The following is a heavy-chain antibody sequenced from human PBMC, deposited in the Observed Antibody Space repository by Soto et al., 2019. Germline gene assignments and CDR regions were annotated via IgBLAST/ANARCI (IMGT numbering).Heavy chain of an antibody. J-gene: IGHJ4*02. D-gene: IGHD4-17*01. CDR3: AGPLLDYGDYYFDY. V-gene: IGHV4-34*01. CDR2: INHSGST. CDR1: GGSFSGYY. Sequence: PSETLSLTCAVYGGSFSGYYWSWIRQPPGKGLEWIGEINHSGSTNYNPSLKSRVTISVDTSKNQFSLKLSSVTAADTAVYYCAGPLLDYGDYYFDYWGQGTLVTVSS.